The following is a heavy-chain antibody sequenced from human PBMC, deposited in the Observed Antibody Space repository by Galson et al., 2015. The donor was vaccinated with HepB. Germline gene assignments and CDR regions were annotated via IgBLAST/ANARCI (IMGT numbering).Heavy chain of an antibody. CDR2: ISGSGGST. J-gene: IGHJ4*02. V-gene: IGHV3-23*01. CDR3: ARVVVGTGTNYFDY. Sequence: SLRLSCAASGFTFSSYAMSWVRQAPGKGLEWVSAISGSGGSTYYADSVKGRFTISRDNSKNTLYLQMNSLRAEDTAVYYCARVVVGTGTNYFDYWGQGTLVTVSS. D-gene: IGHD1-7*01. CDR1: GFTFSSYA.